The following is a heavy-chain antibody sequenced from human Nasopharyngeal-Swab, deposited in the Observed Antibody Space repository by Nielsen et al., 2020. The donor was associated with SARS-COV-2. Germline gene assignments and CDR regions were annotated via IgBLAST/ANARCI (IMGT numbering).Heavy chain of an antibody. CDR3: ARGSYYYDSSGYYDY. D-gene: IGHD3-22*01. CDR2: ISSSSSYI. V-gene: IGHV3-21*01. J-gene: IGHJ4*02. Sequence: GGSLRLSCAASGFTFSSYSMNWVRQAPGKGLEWVSSISSSSSYIYYADSVKGRFTISRDNAKNSLYLQMNSLGAEDTAVYYCARGSYYYDSSGYYDYWGQGTLGTASS. CDR1: GFTFSSYS.